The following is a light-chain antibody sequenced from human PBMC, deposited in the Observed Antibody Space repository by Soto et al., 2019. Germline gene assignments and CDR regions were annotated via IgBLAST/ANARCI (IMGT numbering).Light chain of an antibody. CDR1: SGHSNNA. CDR3: QTWGTGIQV. CDR2: LNSDGSH. Sequence: QLVLTQSPSASASLGASVKLTCTLSSGHSNNAIAWHQQQPEKGPRYLMKLNSDGSHSKGDGIPDRFSGSSSGAERYLTISSLQSEDEADYYCQTWGTGIQVFGGGTKLTVL. V-gene: IGLV4-69*01. J-gene: IGLJ3*02.